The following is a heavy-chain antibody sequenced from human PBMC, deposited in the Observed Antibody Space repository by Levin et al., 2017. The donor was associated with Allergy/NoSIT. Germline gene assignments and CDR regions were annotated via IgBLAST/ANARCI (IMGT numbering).Heavy chain of an antibody. CDR2: ISWNSGSI. CDR3: AKGPMRGYSYGPNPSPFDY. J-gene: IGHJ4*02. CDR1: GFTFDDYA. V-gene: IGHV3-9*01. Sequence: LSLTCAASGFTFDDYAMHWVRQAPGKGLEWVSGISWNSGSIGYADSVKGRFTISRDNAKNSLYLQMNSLRAEDTALYYCAKGPMRGYSYGPNPSPFDYWGQGTLVTVSS. D-gene: IGHD5-18*01.